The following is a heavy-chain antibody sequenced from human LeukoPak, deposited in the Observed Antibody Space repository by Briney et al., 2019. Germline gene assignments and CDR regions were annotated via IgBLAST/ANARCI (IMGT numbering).Heavy chain of an antibody. CDR3: ARGIESYGDYGY. V-gene: IGHV4-61*05. CDR1: GGSISSSSYY. CDR2: MYNSGST. J-gene: IGHJ4*02. Sequence: PSETLCLTCTVSGGSISSSSYYWGWIRQPPGKGLEWIAYMYNSGSTNYSPSLKSRVTISIDTSKNQFSLKLSSLTAADTAIYYCARGIESYGDYGYWGQGILVTVSS. D-gene: IGHD4-17*01.